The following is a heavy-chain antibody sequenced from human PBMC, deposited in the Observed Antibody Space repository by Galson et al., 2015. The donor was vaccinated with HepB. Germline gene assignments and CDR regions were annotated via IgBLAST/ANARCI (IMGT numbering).Heavy chain of an antibody. V-gene: IGHV1-69*13. D-gene: IGHD3-16*02. Sequence: SVKVSCKASGGSLSSHASAWVRQAPGQGLEWMGGIIPIFAATYYAQKFQGRVTISADESTNTAYMELSGLTSEDTAVYYCALYGSGSFRRPFDYWGQGTLVSVSS. CDR1: GGSLSSHA. CDR2: IIPIFAAT. CDR3: ALYGSGSFRRPFDY. J-gene: IGHJ4*02.